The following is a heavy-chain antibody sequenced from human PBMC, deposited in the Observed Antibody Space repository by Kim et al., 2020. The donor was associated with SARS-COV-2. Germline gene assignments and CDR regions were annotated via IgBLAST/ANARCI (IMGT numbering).Heavy chain of an antibody. J-gene: IGHJ4*02. CDR1: GFTFSDFH. Sequence: GGSLRLSCAASGFTFSDFHVSWLRQAPGKGLEWISYFSASGGAIFYADSVKGRFTISRDNAKNSLYLQMNTLRAEDTAMYYCARDAYQKVGLFDYWGQGTLVTVSS. CDR3: ARDAYQKVGLFDY. CDR2: FSASGGAI. V-gene: IGHV3-11*01. D-gene: IGHD1-26*01.